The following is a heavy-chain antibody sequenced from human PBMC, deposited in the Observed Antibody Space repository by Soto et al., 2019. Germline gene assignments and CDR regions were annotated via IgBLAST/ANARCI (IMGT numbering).Heavy chain of an antibody. Sequence: GASVKVSCKASGYTFSNYDSNWLRQSTGQGLEWMGWLNPNTDKTGSAQKFQGRVTMTRNTSISTAYLELSGLRSDDTAVYYCARGIKGLPPSAFDIWGQGTRVTVSS. CDR1: GYTFSNYD. V-gene: IGHV1-8*01. CDR3: ARGIKGLPPSAFDI. D-gene: IGHD5-12*01. J-gene: IGHJ3*02. CDR2: LNPNTDKT.